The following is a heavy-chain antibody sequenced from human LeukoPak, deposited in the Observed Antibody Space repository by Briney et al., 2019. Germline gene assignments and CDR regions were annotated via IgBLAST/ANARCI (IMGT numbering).Heavy chain of an antibody. D-gene: IGHD3-10*01. V-gene: IGHV3-7*04. Sequence: SGGSLRLSCAASGFTFSNYWMSWVRQAPGKGLEWVANIKQDGSEKYYVDSVKGRFTISRDNAKSSLYLQMDSLRAEDTAVYYCARGEFHLPFDIWGQGTMVTLSS. CDR3: ARGEFHLPFDI. CDR2: IKQDGSEK. CDR1: GFTFSNYW. J-gene: IGHJ3*02.